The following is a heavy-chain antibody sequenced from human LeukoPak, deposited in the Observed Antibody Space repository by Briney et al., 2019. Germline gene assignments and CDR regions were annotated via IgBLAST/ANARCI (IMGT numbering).Heavy chain of an antibody. D-gene: IGHD3-9*01. J-gene: IGHJ6*02. CDR2: FDPEDGET. CDR1: GYTLTELS. Sequence: ASVKVSCKVSGYTLTELSMHWVRQAPGKGLEWMGGFDPEDGETIYAQKFQGRVTMTRNTSISTAYMELSSLRSEDTAVYYCARGELRRLRYFDWLVDVWGQGTTVTVSS. V-gene: IGHV1-24*01. CDR3: ARGELRRLRYFDWLVDV.